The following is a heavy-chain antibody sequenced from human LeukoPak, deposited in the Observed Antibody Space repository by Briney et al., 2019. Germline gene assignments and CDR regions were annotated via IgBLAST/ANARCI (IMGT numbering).Heavy chain of an antibody. CDR1: GFTFDDYG. D-gene: IGHD3-10*01. V-gene: IGHV3-48*03. J-gene: IGHJ5*02. Sequence: GGSLRLSCAASGFTFDDYGMSWVRQAPGKGLEWVSYISSRGSTIYYAESVKGRFTSSRDNAKNSLYLQMSSLRAEDTAVYYCARDYYGSGSYGPWGQGTLVTVSS. CDR2: ISSRGSTI. CDR3: ARDYYGSGSYGP.